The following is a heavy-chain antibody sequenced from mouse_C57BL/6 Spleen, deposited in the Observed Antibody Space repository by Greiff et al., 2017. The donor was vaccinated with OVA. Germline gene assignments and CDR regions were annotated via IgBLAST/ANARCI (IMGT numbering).Heavy chain of an antibody. D-gene: IGHD2-1*01. Sequence: QVQLKQSGAELVRPGTSVKMSCKASGYTFTNYWIGWAKQRPGHGLEWIGDIYPGGGYTNYNEKFKGKATLTAEKSSSTAYMQFSSLTSEDSAIYYCARGGNYGFDYWGQGTTLTVSS. CDR2: IYPGGGYT. V-gene: IGHV1-63*01. CDR3: ARGGNYGFDY. CDR1: GYTFTNYW. J-gene: IGHJ2*01.